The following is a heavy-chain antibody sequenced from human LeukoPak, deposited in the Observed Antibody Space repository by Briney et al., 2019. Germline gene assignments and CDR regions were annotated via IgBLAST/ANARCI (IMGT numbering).Heavy chain of an antibody. J-gene: IGHJ4*02. D-gene: IGHD1-26*01. CDR3: ARIVGGAPDY. CDR2: TYYRSKWSN. Sequence: ASQTLSLTCAIYGDSVSSNSAAWNWIRQSPSRGLEWLGRTYYRSKWSNNYAISVKRRISINPDTSKNQFSLQLNSVTPEDTAIYYCARIVGGAPDYWGQGTLVTVSS. V-gene: IGHV6-1*01. CDR1: GDSVSSNSAA.